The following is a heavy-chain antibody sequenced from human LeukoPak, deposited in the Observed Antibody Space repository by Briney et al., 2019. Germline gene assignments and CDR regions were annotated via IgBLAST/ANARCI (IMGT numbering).Heavy chain of an antibody. Sequence: SETLSLTCTVSGGSISSYYWSWIRQPPGKGLEWIGEINHSGSTNYNPSLKSRVTISVDTSKNQFSLKLSSVTAADTAVYYCARGVGIAVAGKPYYFDYWGQGTLVTVSS. J-gene: IGHJ4*02. CDR2: INHSGST. V-gene: IGHV4-34*01. CDR1: GGSISSYY. CDR3: ARGVGIAVAGKPYYFDY. D-gene: IGHD6-19*01.